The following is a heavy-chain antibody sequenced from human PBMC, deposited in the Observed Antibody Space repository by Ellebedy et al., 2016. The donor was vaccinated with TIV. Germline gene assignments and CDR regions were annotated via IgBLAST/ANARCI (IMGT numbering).Heavy chain of an antibody. CDR2: IYYTGST. CDR1: GGPLSRTSYY. V-gene: IGHV4-31*03. J-gene: IGHJ1*01. D-gene: IGHD3-3*01. Sequence: SETLSLXCHVSGGPLSRTSYYWNWIRQHPGKGLEWIGYIYYTGSTYYNPSLRSRVTISLDTSKNHFSLKLNAVTAADTAVYYCARETTLFGVLDHWGQGNLVTVSS. CDR3: ARETTLFGVLDH.